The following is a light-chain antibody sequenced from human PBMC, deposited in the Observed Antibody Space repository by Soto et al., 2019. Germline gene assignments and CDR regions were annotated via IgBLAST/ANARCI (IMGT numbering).Light chain of an antibody. Sequence: QSALTQPASVSGSPGQSITISCTGTTSDVGGYNFVSWYQHHPGKAPKLMIYNAFDRLSGVSNRFSGSKSGNTASLTISGLQAEDEAHYHCSSYTRGRVVFGGGTKLTVL. CDR3: SSYTRGRVV. CDR1: TSDVGGYNF. V-gene: IGLV2-14*03. CDR2: NAF. J-gene: IGLJ2*01.